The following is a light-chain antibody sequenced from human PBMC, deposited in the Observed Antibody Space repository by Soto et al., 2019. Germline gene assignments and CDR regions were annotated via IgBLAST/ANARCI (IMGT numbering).Light chain of an antibody. V-gene: IGLV1-40*01. J-gene: IGLJ2*01. Sequence: QSVLTQPPSVSGALGQRVTISCTGNNSNSGAGFDVHWYQQLPAAAPKLLIYADTNRPSGVPDRFSGSRSGPSASLAITGLRAEDGADYYCQSYDSNLRGVVFGGGTKVTVL. CDR2: ADT. CDR1: NSNSGAGFD. CDR3: QSYDSNLRGVV.